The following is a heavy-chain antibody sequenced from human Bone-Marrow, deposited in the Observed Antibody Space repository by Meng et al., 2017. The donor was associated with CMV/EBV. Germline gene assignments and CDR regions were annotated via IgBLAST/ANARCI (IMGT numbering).Heavy chain of an antibody. CDR3: AKTAGATAGLYAFDG. V-gene: IGHV4-28*05. CDR1: GYSISRNNW. J-gene: IGHJ3*01. D-gene: IGHD2-15*01. Sequence: SETLSLTCVVSGYSISRNNWWGWIRQPPGKGLEYIGYIHYSGKMYYNPSLKSRVTMSVSTSNNHFSLRLTSVTAVDTAVHYCAKTAGATAGLYAFDGWGRGTMVTVSS. CDR2: IHYSGKM.